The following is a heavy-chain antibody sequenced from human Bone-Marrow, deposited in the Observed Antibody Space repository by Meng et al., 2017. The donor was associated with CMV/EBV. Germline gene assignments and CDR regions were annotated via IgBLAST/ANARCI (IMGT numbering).Heavy chain of an antibody. J-gene: IGHJ4*02. V-gene: IGHV3-64*02. CDR3: ARGPSASCSGGDCYHNLDY. CDR2: ISSDGGST. D-gene: IGHD2-21*01. Sequence: GESLKISCAASGFTFSSHVMHWVRQAPGKGLEYVSGISSDGGSTDYADSVKGRFTISRDNSKDTLYLQMGSLRDEDMAVYYCARGPSASCSGGDCYHNLDYWGQGTRVTVSS. CDR1: GFTFSSHV.